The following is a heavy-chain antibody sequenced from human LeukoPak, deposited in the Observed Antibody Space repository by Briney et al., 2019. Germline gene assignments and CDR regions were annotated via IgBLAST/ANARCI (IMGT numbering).Heavy chain of an antibody. J-gene: IGHJ4*02. D-gene: IGHD1-26*01. Sequence: PSETLSLTCGVSGYSISSGYYWVWIRQPPGKGLEWIGSIHQSGTTYYNPSLKSRLTISVDTSKNQFSLKLSSVTAADTAVYYCARRAVGATDYWGQGTLVTVSS. CDR1: GYSISSGYY. V-gene: IGHV4-38-2*01. CDR2: IHQSGTT. CDR3: ARRAVGATDY.